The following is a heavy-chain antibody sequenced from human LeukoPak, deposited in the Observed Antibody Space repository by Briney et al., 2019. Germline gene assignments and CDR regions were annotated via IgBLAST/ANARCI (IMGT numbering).Heavy chain of an antibody. CDR3: AKSWTYDSAFDI. J-gene: IGHJ3*02. D-gene: IGHD3-22*01. Sequence: GGSLRLSCAASGFTFDDYAMHWVRQAPGKGLEWVSGISWNSGSIGYADSVKGRFTISRDNAKNSLYLQMSSLRAEDTALYYCAKSWTYDSAFDIWGQGTMVTVSS. CDR2: ISWNSGSI. CDR1: GFTFDDYA. V-gene: IGHV3-9*01.